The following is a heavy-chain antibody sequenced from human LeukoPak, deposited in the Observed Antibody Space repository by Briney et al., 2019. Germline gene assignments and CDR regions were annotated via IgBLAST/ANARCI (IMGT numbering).Heavy chain of an antibody. CDR1: GDTLTELS. Sequence: ASVNVSCKVSGDTLTELSMHWVRQAPGKGLEGRGGFDPEDGETISAQKFQGIVTMTEDTSTDTDYMELSSLRSEDTAVYYCATGPGYSYGDFDYWGQGTLVTVSS. CDR2: FDPEDGET. J-gene: IGHJ4*02. CDR3: ATGPGYSYGDFDY. D-gene: IGHD5-18*01. V-gene: IGHV1-24*01.